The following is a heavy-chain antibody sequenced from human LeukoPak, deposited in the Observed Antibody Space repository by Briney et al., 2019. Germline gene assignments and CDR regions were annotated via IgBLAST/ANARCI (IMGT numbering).Heavy chain of an antibody. CDR2: ISSSGSTI. J-gene: IGHJ4*02. CDR1: GFTFSSYE. D-gene: IGHD1-14*01. CDR3: ARELDEVYDY. Sequence: PGGSLRLSCAASGFTFSSYEMNWVRQAPGKGLEWVSYISSSGSTIYYADSVKGRFTISRDNAKNSLYLQMNSLRAEDTAVYYCARELDEVYDYWGQGTLVTVSS. V-gene: IGHV3-48*03.